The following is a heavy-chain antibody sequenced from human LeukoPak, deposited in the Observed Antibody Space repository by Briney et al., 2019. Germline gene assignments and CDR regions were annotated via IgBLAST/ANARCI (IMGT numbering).Heavy chain of an antibody. D-gene: IGHD6-13*01. CDR1: GFTFSSYG. V-gene: IGHV3-33*01. CDR3: ARDWNSGSWYFWGAFDI. CDR2: IWYDGSNR. J-gene: IGHJ3*02. Sequence: GSLRLSCAASGFTFSSYGMHWVRQAPGKGLEWVAVIWYDGSNRYYADSVKGRFTISRDSSKNTLYLQMNSLRAEDTAVYYCARDWNSGSWYFWGAFDIWGQGTMVTVSS.